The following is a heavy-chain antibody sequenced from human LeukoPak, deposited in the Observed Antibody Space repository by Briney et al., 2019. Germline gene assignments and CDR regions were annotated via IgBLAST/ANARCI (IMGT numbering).Heavy chain of an antibody. D-gene: IGHD3-22*01. CDR2: IYTSGGP. V-gene: IGHV4-4*09. Sequence: SETLSLTCILSGGSITSYYWSCIRHPPGKGLEWIGYIYTSGGPTYNPSLKSRVTISVDTSKNQFSLKLSSVTAADTAVYYCATALGRPYYYDSSGFGYWGQGTLVTVSS. J-gene: IGHJ4*02. CDR3: ATALGRPYYYDSSGFGY. CDR1: GGSITSYY.